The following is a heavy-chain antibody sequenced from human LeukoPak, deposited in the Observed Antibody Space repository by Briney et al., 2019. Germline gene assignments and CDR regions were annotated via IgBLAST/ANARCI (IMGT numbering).Heavy chain of an antibody. CDR1: EYTFTSYD. D-gene: IGHD3-22*01. J-gene: IGHJ4*02. Sequence: ASVKVSCKASEYTFTSYDINWVRQATGQGLEWMGWMNPNSGNTGYAQKFQGRATMTRNTSISTAYMELSSLRSEDTAVYYCATEKMYYYGSSGYYCDDYWGQGTLVTVSS. V-gene: IGHV1-8*01. CDR2: MNPNSGNT. CDR3: ATEKMYYYGSSGYYCDDY.